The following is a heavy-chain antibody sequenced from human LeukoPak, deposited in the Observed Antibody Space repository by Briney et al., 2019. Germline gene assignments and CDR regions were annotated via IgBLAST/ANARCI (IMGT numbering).Heavy chain of an antibody. D-gene: IGHD3-22*01. CDR1: GGTFSSYA. CDR2: IILILGIA. CDR3: ARAEPVGYYYDSSGYYAFDY. Sequence: SVKVSCKASGGTFSSYAISWVRQAPGQGLEWMGRIILILGIANYAQKFQGRVTITADKSTSTAYMELSSLRSEDTAVYYCARAEPVGYYYDSSGYYAFDYWGQGTLVTVSS. J-gene: IGHJ4*02. V-gene: IGHV1-69*04.